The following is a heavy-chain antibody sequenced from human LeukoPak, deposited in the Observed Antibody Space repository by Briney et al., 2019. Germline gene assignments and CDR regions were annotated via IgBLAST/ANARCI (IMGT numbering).Heavy chain of an antibody. V-gene: IGHV3-30*19. J-gene: IGHJ4*02. D-gene: IGHD3-22*01. CDR1: GFIFSTYG. Sequence: PGGSLRLSCAASGFIFSTYGMHWVRQAPGKGLEWVAVISYDGSNKYYADSVKGRFTISRDNSKNTLYLQMNSLRAEDTAVYYCARDEVSTYDSSGYYGYWGQGTLVTVSS. CDR3: ARDEVSTYDSSGYYGY. CDR2: ISYDGSNK.